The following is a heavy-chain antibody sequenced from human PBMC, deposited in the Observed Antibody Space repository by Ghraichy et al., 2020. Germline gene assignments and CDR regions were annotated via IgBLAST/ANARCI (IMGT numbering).Heavy chain of an antibody. V-gene: IGHV1-69*06. CDR2: IIPIFGTA. D-gene: IGHD3-9*01. CDR1: GAPFSSYA. Sequence: SVKVSCKLSGAPFSSYAICWVRQSPLQVLEWMGGIIPIFGTANYAQKFQGRVTITADKSTSTAYMELSSLRSEDTAVYYCARSYYYILTGDPRSGAFDIWGQVTMVTVSS. J-gene: IGHJ3*02. CDR3: ARSYYYILTGDPRSGAFDI.